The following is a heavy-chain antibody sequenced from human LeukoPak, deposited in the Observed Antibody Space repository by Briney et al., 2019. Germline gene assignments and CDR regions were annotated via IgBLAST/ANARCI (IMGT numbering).Heavy chain of an antibody. D-gene: IGHD5-12*01. CDR1: GGSISSYY. J-gene: IGHJ4*02. V-gene: IGHV4-59*01. Sequence: SETLSLTCTVSGGSISSYYWSWIRQPPGKGLEWIGYIYYSGSTNYNPSLKSRVTISVDTSKNQFSLKLSSVTAADTAVYYCAREPRYSAFDRVLDYWGQGTLVTVSS. CDR3: AREPRYSAFDRVLDY. CDR2: IYYSGST.